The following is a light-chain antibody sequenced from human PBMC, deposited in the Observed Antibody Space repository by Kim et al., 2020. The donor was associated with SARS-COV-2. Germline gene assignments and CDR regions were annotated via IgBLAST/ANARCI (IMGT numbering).Light chain of an antibody. CDR1: QDISNY. V-gene: IGKV1-33*01. J-gene: IGKJ2*01. CDR3: QQYYKLPYT. Sequence: SASVGDRVTITCQASQDISNYLNWYQQRPGKAPKLLIYDASNLETGVPSSFSGSGSGTDFTFTISSLQPDDIATYFCQQYYKLPYTFGQGTKLEI. CDR2: DAS.